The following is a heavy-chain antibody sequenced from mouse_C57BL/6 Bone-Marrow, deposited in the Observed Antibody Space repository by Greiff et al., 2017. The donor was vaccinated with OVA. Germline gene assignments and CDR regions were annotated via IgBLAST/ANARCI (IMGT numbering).Heavy chain of an antibody. CDR1: GYSITSGYY. V-gene: IGHV3-6*01. CDR3: ARLLRWLDY. J-gene: IGHJ4*01. CDR2: ISYDGST. Sequence: EVKLMESGPGLVKPSQSLSLTCSVTGYSITSGYYWNWIRQFPGNKLEWMGYISYDGSTNYNPSLKNRISITRDTSKNQLFLKLNSVTTEDTATYYCARLLRWLDYWGQGTSVTVSS. D-gene: IGHD2-3*01.